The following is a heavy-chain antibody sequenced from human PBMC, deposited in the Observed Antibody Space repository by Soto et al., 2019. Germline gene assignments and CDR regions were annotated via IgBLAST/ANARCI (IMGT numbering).Heavy chain of an antibody. V-gene: IGHV3-23*01. CDR2: VSGSGGGT. Sequence: GGSLRLSCAASGFTFSRYAMGWVRQAPGKGLEWVSHVSGSGGGTYYADSVKGRFTISRDNSNNTLYLQMNSLRAEDTALYYRAKDADVTMVWGVYDAFDIWGQGTMVTVSS. CDR3: AKDADVTMVWGVYDAFDI. D-gene: IGHD3-10*01. CDR1: GFTFSRYA. J-gene: IGHJ3*02.